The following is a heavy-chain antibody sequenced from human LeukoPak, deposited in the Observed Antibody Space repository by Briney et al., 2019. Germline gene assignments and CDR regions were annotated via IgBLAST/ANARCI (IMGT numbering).Heavy chain of an antibody. J-gene: IGHJ3*02. V-gene: IGHV4-38-2*02. CDR1: GYSISSGYY. Sequence: SETLSLTCTVSGYSISSGYYWGWIRQPPGKGLEWIGSIYYSGSTYYNPSLKSRVTISVDTSKNQFSLKLSSVTAADTAVYYCARAVGSFDIWGQGTKVTVSS. CDR2: IYYSGST. CDR3: ARAVGSFDI.